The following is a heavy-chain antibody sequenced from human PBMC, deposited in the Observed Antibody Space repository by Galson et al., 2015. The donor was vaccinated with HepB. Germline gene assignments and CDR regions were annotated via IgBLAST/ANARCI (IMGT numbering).Heavy chain of an antibody. J-gene: IGHJ4*02. CDR2: ISYDGSNK. D-gene: IGHD6-19*01. CDR1: GFTFSSYA. V-gene: IGHV3-30-3*01. Sequence: SLRLSCAASGFTFSSYAMHWVRQAPGKGLEWVAVISYDGSNKYYADSVKGRFTISRDNSKNTLYLQMNSLRAKDTAVYYCAGDGIAVAGTDYFDYWGQGTLVTVSS. CDR3: AGDGIAVAGTDYFDY.